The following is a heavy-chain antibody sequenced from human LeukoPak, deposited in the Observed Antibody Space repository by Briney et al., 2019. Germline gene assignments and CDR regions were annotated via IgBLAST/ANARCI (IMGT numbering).Heavy chain of an antibody. J-gene: IGHJ4*02. D-gene: IGHD6-13*01. CDR3: ARDSSWYEVDY. V-gene: IGHV4-38-2*02. CDR2: IYHSGST. CDR1: GYSISSGYY. Sequence: PSETLSLTCTVSGYSISSGYYWGWIRQPPGKGLEWIGSIYHSGSTYYNPSLKSRVTISVDTSKNHFSLKLSSVTAADTAVYYCARDSSWYEVDYWGQGTLVTVSS.